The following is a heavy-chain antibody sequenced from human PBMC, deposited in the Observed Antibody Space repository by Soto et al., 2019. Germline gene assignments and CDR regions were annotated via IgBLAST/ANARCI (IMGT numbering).Heavy chain of an antibody. CDR3: ARSEVVPAPHYYYYGMDV. CDR2: IYYSGST. CDR1: GGSIISGGYY. V-gene: IGHV4-31*03. J-gene: IGHJ6*02. D-gene: IGHD2-2*01. Sequence: QVQLQESGPGLVKPSQTLSLTCTVSGGSIISGGYYWSWIRQHPGKGLDWIGYIYYSGSTYYNPSLKSRVTISVDTSKNQFSLKLSSVTAADTAVYYCARSEVVPAPHYYYYGMDVWGQGTTVTVSS.